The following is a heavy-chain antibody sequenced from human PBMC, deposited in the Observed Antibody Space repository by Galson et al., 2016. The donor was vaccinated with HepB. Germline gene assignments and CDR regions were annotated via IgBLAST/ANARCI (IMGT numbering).Heavy chain of an antibody. CDR3: TKDSLYYSECSDYYSYFDY. J-gene: IGHJ4*02. Sequence: SLRLSCVASGFTFSSYDISWFRQAPRTGLEWVSGIRSSGGSTTYANSVKGRLTISREHSKNTLYLQMNSLRAEDTAVYYCTKDSLYYSECSDYYSYFDYWGQGTLVTVSS. CDR2: IRSSGGST. CDR1: GFTFSSYD. D-gene: IGHD3-22*01. V-gene: IGHV3-23*01.